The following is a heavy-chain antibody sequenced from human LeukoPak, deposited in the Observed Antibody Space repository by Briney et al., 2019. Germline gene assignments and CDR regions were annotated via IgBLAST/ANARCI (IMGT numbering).Heavy chain of an antibody. D-gene: IGHD5-18*01. Sequence: GASVKVSCKASGYTFTSYDINWVRQATGQGLEWMGWMNPNSGNTGYAQKFQGRVTMTRNTSISTAYMELSGLRSEDTAFYYCARGRGYSYGSLFDYWGQGTLVTVSS. J-gene: IGHJ4*02. CDR2: MNPNSGNT. CDR3: ARGRGYSYGSLFDY. CDR1: GYTFTSYD. V-gene: IGHV1-8*01.